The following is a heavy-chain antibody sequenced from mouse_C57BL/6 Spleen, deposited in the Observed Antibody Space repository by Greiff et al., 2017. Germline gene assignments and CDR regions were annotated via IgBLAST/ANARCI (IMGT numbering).Heavy chain of an antibody. CDR1: GYAFTNYL. J-gene: IGHJ1*03. CDR2: INPGSGGT. D-gene: IGHD1-1*01. V-gene: IGHV1-54*01. Sequence: QVQLKQSGAELVRPGTSVKVSCKASGYAFTNYLIEWVKQRPGQGLEWIGVINPGSGGTNYNEKFKGKATLTADKSSSTAYMQLSSLTSEDSAVYFCARSGVITPGVKRYFDVWGTGTTVTVSS. CDR3: ARSGVITPGVKRYFDV.